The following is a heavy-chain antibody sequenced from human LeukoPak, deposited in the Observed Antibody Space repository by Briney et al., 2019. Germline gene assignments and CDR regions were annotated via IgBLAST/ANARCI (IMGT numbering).Heavy chain of an antibody. Sequence: PGGSLRHSCAASGFTVSSNYMSWVRQAPGKGLEWVSVIYSGGSTYYADSVKGRFTISRDNSKNTLYLQMNSLRAEDTAVYYCARPSNFGVVQDWGQGTLVTVSS. CDR2: IYSGGST. J-gene: IGHJ1*01. CDR3: ARPSNFGVVQD. D-gene: IGHD3-3*01. CDR1: GFTVSSNY. V-gene: IGHV3-53*01.